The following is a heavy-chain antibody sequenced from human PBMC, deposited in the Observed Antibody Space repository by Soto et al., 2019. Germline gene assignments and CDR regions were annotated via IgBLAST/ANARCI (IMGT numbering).Heavy chain of an antibody. J-gene: IGHJ4*02. CDR2: VIPILGTA. Sequence: QVQLVQSGAEVKKPGSSVKVSCTASGGSLRNSVISWVRQAPAQRLEWMGGVIPILGTANYAQKFQGRVPMTADEATSTAYMDLSSLRSDDPAVYYCARLGHPGHWGPGTLVIVSS. V-gene: IGHV1-69*01. CDR1: GGSLRNSV. CDR3: ARLGHPGH.